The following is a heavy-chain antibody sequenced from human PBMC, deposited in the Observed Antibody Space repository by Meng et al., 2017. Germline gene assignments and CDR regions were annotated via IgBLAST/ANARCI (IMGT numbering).Heavy chain of an antibody. J-gene: IGHJ6*02. CDR1: GGSFSGYY. V-gene: IGHV4-34*01. CDR3: ESLLGKRGEYYYYGMDV. Sequence: ESLKISCAVYGGSFSGYYWSWIRQPPGKGLEWIGEINHSGSTNYNPFIKSRVNITVDTSKKKFSLRLSSVTAADTAVYYCESLLGKRGEYYYYGMDVWGQGTTVTVSS. D-gene: IGHD7-27*01. CDR2: INHSGST.